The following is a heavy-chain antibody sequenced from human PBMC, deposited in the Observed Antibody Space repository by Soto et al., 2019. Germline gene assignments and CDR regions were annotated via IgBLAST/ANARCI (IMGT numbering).Heavy chain of an antibody. CDR1: GGTISGYY. D-gene: IGHD3-3*01. Sequence: SETLSLTCTVTGGTISGYYWTWIRQSAGGGLEWIGRIYSSGSTNYNPSLKSRVTISLDTSMNHFSLRLSSVTAADKAVYYCARGQRFSDWFDPWGQGTLVTV. V-gene: IGHV4-4*07. CDR3: ARGQRFSDWFDP. J-gene: IGHJ5*02. CDR2: IYSSGST.